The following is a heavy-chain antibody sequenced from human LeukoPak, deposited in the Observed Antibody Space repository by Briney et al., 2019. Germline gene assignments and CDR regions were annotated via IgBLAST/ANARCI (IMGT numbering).Heavy chain of an antibody. CDR2: INSDGSST. CDR1: GFTFSSYW. D-gene: IGHD3-22*01. Sequence: GSLRLSCAASGFTFSSYWMHWVRQAPGKGLVWVSRINSDGSSTSYADSVKGRFTISRDNAKNTLYLQMNSLRAEDTAVYYCASDTYYYDSSGYYRDAFDVWGQGTMVTVSS. J-gene: IGHJ3*01. V-gene: IGHV3-74*01. CDR3: ASDTYYYDSSGYYRDAFDV.